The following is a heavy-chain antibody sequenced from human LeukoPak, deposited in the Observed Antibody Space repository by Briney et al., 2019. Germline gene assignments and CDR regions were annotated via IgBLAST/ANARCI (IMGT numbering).Heavy chain of an antibody. Sequence: ASVKVSCKASGYTFTGYYMHWVRQAPGQGLEWMGWINPNSGGTNYAQKFQGRVTMTRDTSISTAYMELSRLRSDDTAVYYCARDKGPLDKDAFDIWGQGTMVTVSS. CDR2: INPNSGGT. D-gene: IGHD1-1*01. CDR1: GYTFTGYY. CDR3: ARDKGPLDKDAFDI. J-gene: IGHJ3*02. V-gene: IGHV1-2*02.